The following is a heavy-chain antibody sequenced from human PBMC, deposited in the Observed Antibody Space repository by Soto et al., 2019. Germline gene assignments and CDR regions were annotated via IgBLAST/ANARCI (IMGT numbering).Heavy chain of an antibody. D-gene: IGHD3-10*01. V-gene: IGHV1-18*01. CDR2: ISAYNGNT. CDR1: GYTFTSYG. J-gene: IGHJ4*02. CDR3: ARVASGVTMVRGVPDY. Sequence: GVSVKVSCKASGYTFTSYGISWVRQAPGQGLEWMGWISAYNGNTNYAQKLQGRVTMTTDTSTSTAYMELRSPRSDDTAVYYCARVASGVTMVRGVPDYWGQGTLVTVSS.